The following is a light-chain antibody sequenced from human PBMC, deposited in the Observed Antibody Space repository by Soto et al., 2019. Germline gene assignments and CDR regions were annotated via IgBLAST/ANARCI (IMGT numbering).Light chain of an antibody. CDR3: QQANTFPLA. V-gene: IGKV1-6*01. CDR2: GAS. Sequence: MTQPPSSLSACWGARLTLSCLASQGSGNALGWYKQKQGKPPKVLIYGASNVQSWVTSRFCSSRAGTDLTLSIISMQPEDFATFYSQQANTFPLAFGGGTKVDIK. J-gene: IGKJ4*01. CDR1: QGSGNA.